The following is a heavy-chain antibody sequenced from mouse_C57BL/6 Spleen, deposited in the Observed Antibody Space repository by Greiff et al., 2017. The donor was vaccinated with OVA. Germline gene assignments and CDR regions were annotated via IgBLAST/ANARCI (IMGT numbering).Heavy chain of an antibody. Sequence: DVKLQESGPGLVKPSQSLSLTCSVTGYSITSGYYWNWIRQFPGNKLEWMGYISYDGSNNYNPSLKNRISITRDTSKNQFFLKLNSVTTEDTATYYCARVRAQATVYYFDYWGQGTTLTVSS. CDR3: ARVRAQATVYYFDY. V-gene: IGHV3-6*01. CDR2: ISYDGSN. J-gene: IGHJ2*01. D-gene: IGHD3-2*02. CDR1: GYSITSGYY.